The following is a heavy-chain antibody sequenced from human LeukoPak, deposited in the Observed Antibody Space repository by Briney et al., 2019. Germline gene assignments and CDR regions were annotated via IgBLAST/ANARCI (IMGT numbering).Heavy chain of an antibody. CDR3: ARDPYSSGWYKDAFDI. D-gene: IGHD6-19*01. CDR2: ISGSSSYI. V-gene: IGHV3-21*01. Sequence: SGGSLRLSCAASGFTFSSYSMNWVRQAPGKGLEWVSSISGSSSYINYADSVKGRFTISRDNAQNSLFLQLNSLRAEDTAVYYCARDPYSSGWYKDAFDIWGQGTMVTVSS. J-gene: IGHJ3*02. CDR1: GFTFSSYS.